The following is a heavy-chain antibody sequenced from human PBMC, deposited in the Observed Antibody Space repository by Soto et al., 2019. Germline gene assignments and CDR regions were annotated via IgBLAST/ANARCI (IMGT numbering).Heavy chain of an antibody. J-gene: IGHJ4*02. V-gene: IGHV1-18*01. Sequence: ASVKVSCKASGYPFTSYGVSWVRQAPGQGLEWMGWISTYNGDTNCAQNLQGRVTMTTDTSTSTAYMELRSLRSGDTAVYYCAREGPYTRGWYFDYWGQGTLVTVSS. D-gene: IGHD6-19*01. CDR2: ISTYNGDT. CDR3: AREGPYTRGWYFDY. CDR1: GYPFTSYG.